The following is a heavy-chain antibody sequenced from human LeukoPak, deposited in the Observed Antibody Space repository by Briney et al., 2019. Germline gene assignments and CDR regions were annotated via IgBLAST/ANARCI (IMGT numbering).Heavy chain of an antibody. D-gene: IGHD1-26*01. J-gene: IGHJ3*02. CDR3: EVGATGAFDAFDI. CDR1: GGTFSSYA. CDR2: IIPIFGTA. V-gene: IGHV1-69*13. Sequence: ASVKVSCKASGGTFSSYAISWVRQAPGQGLEWMGGIIPIFGTANYAQKFQGRVTITADESTSTAYMELSSLRSEDTAVYYCEVGATGAFDAFDIWGQGTMVTVSS.